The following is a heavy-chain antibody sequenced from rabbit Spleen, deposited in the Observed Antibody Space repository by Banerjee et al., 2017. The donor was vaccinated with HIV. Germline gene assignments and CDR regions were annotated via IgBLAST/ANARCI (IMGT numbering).Heavy chain of an antibody. CDR2: IYAVGSSGST. CDR1: GFSFSGSLY. CDR3: ARDDNSGAFDLNL. V-gene: IGHV1S40*01. J-gene: IGHJ4*01. D-gene: IGHD4-1*01. Sequence: QSLEESGGDLVKPGTSLTLTCKASGFSFSGSLYICWVRQAPGKGLEWIACIYAVGSSGSTFYASWAKGRFTISKTSSTTVTLQMTSLTAADTATYFCARDDNSGAFDLNLWGPGTLVTVS.